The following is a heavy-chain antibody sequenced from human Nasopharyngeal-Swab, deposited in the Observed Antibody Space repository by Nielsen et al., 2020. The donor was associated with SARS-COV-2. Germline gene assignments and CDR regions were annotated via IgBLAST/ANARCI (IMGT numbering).Heavy chain of an antibody. CDR3: ARTAGYYYMDV. V-gene: IGHV4-59*01. J-gene: IGHJ6*03. D-gene: IGHD6-13*01. Sequence: TPSLTRAVSGVSISSYSWSWIRLPPGKGLEWIGYIYYSGSTNYSPSLKSRVTISVDTSKNQFSLKLNSVTAADTAVYYCARTAGYYYMDVWGKGTTVTVSS. CDR1: GVSISSYS. CDR2: IYYSGST.